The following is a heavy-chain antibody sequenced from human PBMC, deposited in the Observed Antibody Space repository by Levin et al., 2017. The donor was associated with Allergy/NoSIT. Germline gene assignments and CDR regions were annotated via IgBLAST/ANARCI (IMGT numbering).Heavy chain of an antibody. J-gene: IGHJ5*02. V-gene: IGHV3-73*01. CDR3: TRPLESGWFDP. CDR1: GFTFSDSA. CDR2: IRNKATSYAT. D-gene: IGHD3-16*02. Sequence: PGGSLRLSCAASGFTFSDSAIHWVRQASGKGLEWVGRIRNKATSYATAYAASVKGRFTISRDDSKNTAYLQMNSLRTEDTAVYYCTRPLESGWFDPWGQGTLVTVSS.